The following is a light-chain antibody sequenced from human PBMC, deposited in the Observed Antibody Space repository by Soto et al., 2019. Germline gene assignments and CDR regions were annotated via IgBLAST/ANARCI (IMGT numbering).Light chain of an antibody. CDR3: QQGYSFPVT. Sequence: DIQMTQSPSSVSASVGDRVSITCRASQDIGDWLAWYQQKPGKAPKLLVYAASSLQSGVPSRFSGSGSGTDFTLTIRSLQSEDFATYYCQQGYSFPVTFGGGTKVDIK. V-gene: IGKV1-12*01. CDR2: AAS. J-gene: IGKJ4*01. CDR1: QDIGDW.